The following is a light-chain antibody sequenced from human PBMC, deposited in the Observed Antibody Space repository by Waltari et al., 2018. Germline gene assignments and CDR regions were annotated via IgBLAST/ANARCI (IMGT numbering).Light chain of an antibody. J-gene: IGKJ3*01. CDR1: QSVSSSY. CDR3: QQYYTSPRLT. CDR2: GAS. V-gene: IGKV3-20*01. Sequence: EIVLTQSPGTLSLSPGERATLSCRASQSVSSSYLAWYQQKPGQAPRLPIYGASSRATGIPDRFSGSGSGPDFTLTISRLEPEDFAVYYCQQYYTSPRLTFGPGTKVDIK.